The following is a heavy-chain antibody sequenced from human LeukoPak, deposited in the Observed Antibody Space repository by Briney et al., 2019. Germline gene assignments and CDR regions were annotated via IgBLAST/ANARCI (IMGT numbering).Heavy chain of an antibody. CDR2: IKQDGSEK. CDR1: GFTFSSYS. V-gene: IGHV3-7*01. Sequence: PGGSLRLSCAASGFTFSSYSMSWVGQAPGKGLEWVAIIKQDGSEKYYVDSVKGRFTISRENAKNSLDLQMNSLRAEDTALYYCARDRSSGWSDYWGQGTLVTVSS. CDR3: ARDRSSGWSDY. J-gene: IGHJ4*02. D-gene: IGHD6-19*01.